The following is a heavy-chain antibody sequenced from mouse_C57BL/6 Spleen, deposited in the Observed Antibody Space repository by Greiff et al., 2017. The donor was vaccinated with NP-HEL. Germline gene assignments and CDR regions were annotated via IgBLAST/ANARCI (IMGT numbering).Heavy chain of an antibody. J-gene: IGHJ3*01. CDR3: TTGGYYGNFAY. CDR1: GFNIKDDY. V-gene: IGHV14-4*01. D-gene: IGHD2-1*01. Sequence: EVQLQQSGAELVRPGASVKLSCTASGFNIKDDYMHWVKQRPEQGLEWIGWIDPENGDTEYASKFQGKATITADTSSNTAYLQLSSLTSEDTAVYYCTTGGYYGNFAYWGQGTLVTVSA. CDR2: IDPENGDT.